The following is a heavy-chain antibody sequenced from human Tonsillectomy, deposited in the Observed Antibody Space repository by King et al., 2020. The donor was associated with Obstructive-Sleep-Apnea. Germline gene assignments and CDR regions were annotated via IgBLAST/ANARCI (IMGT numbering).Heavy chain of an antibody. J-gene: IGHJ4*02. CDR2: PISSSSYI. V-gene: IGHV3-21*01. CDR1: GFTFSSYS. D-gene: IGHD3-22*01. CDR3: ARTYYYDSSGKYSFDY. Sequence: VQLVESGGGLVKPGGSLRLSCAASGFTFSSYSMNWVRQAPGKGLEWVSSPISSSSYIYYADSVNGRFTISRDNAKNSLYLQMNSLIATDTAVYYCARTYYYDSSGKYSFDYWGQGTLVTVSS.